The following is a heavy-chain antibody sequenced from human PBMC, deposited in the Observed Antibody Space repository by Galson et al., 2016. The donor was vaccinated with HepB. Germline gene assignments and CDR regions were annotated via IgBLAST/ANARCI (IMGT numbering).Heavy chain of an antibody. Sequence: SLRLSCAASGFTVSSNYMTWVRQAPGKGLEWVSVIYSGGSTYYAGSVKGRFTISRDNSKNTLYLQMNSLRAEDTAVYYCARVSDGYNTAPVDYWGQETLVTVSS. CDR3: ARVSDGYNTAPVDY. D-gene: IGHD5-24*01. J-gene: IGHJ4*02. V-gene: IGHV3-66*01. CDR1: GFTVSSNY. CDR2: IYSGGST.